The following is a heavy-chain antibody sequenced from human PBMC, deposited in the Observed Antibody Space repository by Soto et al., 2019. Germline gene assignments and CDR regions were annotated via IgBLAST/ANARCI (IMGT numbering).Heavy chain of an antibody. Sequence: QVQLVQSGAEVKKPGASVKVSCKASGYTFTSYDINWVRQATGQGLEWMGWMNPNSGNTGYAQKFQGRVTMTRNTHISTAYMELSSMRSEDTAVYYCARVVSCSGGSCYLTLDYWGQGTLVTVSS. V-gene: IGHV1-8*01. CDR1: GYTFTSYD. D-gene: IGHD2-15*01. CDR3: ARVVSCSGGSCYLTLDY. CDR2: MNPNSGNT. J-gene: IGHJ4*02.